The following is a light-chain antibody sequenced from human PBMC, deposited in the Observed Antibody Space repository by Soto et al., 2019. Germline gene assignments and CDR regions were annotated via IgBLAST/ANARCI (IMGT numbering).Light chain of an antibody. CDR1: SSDVGSYNR. CDR2: EVS. CDR3: SSSTSSSLL. V-gene: IGLV2-18*02. J-gene: IGLJ2*01. Sequence: QSVLTHPPSVAWSPGQSVTISCTGTSSDVGSYNRVSWYQQPPGTAPKLMIYEVSNRPSGVPDRFSGSKSGNTASLTISGLQAEDEADYYCSSSTSSSLLFGRGT.